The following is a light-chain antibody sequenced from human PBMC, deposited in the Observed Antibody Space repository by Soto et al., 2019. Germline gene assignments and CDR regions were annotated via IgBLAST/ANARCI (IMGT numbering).Light chain of an antibody. J-gene: IGLJ1*01. CDR1: KLGDKY. Sequence: SYELTQPPSVSVSPGQAASITCSVDKLGDKYVCWYQQRPGQSPVLVIYQDNRRPSGIPERFSGSNSGNTATLTISGTQALDEADYYCQAWDSSTLFVFGAGTKVTVL. CDR3: QAWDSSTLFV. CDR2: QDN. V-gene: IGLV3-1*01.